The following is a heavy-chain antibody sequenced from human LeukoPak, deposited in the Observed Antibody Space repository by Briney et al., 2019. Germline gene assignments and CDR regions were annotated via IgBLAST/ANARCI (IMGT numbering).Heavy chain of an antibody. CDR3: ARCLRGGDFVAQDAFDI. J-gene: IGHJ3*02. CDR2: INPSGGST. Sequence: ASVKVSCKVSGYTLTELSMHWVRQAPGQGLEWMGIINPSGGSTSYAQKFQGRVTMTRDTSTSTVYMELSSLRSEDTAVYYCARCLRGGDFVAQDAFDIWGQGTMVTVSS. D-gene: IGHD2-21*02. V-gene: IGHV1-46*01. CDR1: GYTLTELS.